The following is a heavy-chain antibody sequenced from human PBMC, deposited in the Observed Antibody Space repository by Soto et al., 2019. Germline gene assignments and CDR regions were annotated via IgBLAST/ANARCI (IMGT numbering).Heavy chain of an antibody. CDR2: IYYSGST. CDR1: GGSISSGGYY. Sequence: QVQLQESGPGLVKPSQTLSLTCTVSGGSISSGGYYWSWIRQHPGKGLEWIGYIYYSGSTYYNPSLKSRVTISVDTSKNQFSLKLSSVTAADTAVYYCARGNIVLMVYAIRSMWYFDLWGRGTLVTVSS. CDR3: ARGNIVLMVYAIRSMWYFDL. D-gene: IGHD2-8*01. J-gene: IGHJ2*01. V-gene: IGHV4-31*03.